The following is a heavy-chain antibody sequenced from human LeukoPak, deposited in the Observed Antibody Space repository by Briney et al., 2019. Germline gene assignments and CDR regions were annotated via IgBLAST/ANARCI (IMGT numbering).Heavy chain of an antibody. D-gene: IGHD3-22*01. Sequence: SETLSLTCTVSGGSISSYYWSWIRKPPGKGLEWIGYIYYTGSTNYNPALKSRVTISVDTSKNQFSLKVRSVTAADTAAYYCARTTYYSDSSALDYWGQGTLVTVSS. CDR3: ARTTYYSDSSALDY. CDR2: IYYTGST. V-gene: IGHV4-59*12. J-gene: IGHJ4*02. CDR1: GGSISSYY.